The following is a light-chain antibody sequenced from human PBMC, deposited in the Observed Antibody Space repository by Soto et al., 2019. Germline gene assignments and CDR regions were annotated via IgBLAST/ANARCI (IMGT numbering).Light chain of an antibody. CDR2: EVT. V-gene: IGLV2-8*01. Sequence: QSVLTQPPSASGSPGQSVTISCTGTSSDVGAYNYVSWYQQHAGKAPKLVIYEVTKRPSGVPDRFSGSKSANTASLTVSGLQADDEDDYYCSSFASSNTWVFGGGTKLTVL. CDR1: SSDVGAYNY. J-gene: IGLJ3*02. CDR3: SSFASSNTWV.